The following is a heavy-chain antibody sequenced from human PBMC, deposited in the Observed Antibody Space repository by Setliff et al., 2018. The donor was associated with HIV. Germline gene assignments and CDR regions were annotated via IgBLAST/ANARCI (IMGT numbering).Heavy chain of an antibody. Sequence: SETLSLTCTVSGGSISSGDYYWSWIRQPPGKGLEWIGYIYYSGSTYYTPSLKSRVTISVDTSKNQCSLKLSSVTAADTAVYYCARVNYYDSSGYYEDAFDIWGQGTMVT. CDR1: GGSISSGDYY. J-gene: IGHJ3*02. CDR2: IYYSGST. CDR3: ARVNYYDSSGYYEDAFDI. D-gene: IGHD3-22*01. V-gene: IGHV4-30-4*08.